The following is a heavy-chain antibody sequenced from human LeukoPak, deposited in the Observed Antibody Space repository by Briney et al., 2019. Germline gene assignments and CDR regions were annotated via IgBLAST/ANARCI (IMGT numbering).Heavy chain of an antibody. Sequence: PSETLSLTCTVSGGSLSSYYWSWIRQPPGKGLEWIGYIYYSGSTNYSPSLKSRLTISVDTSKNQFSLKLSSVTAADTAVYYCARQDGIAVAGHYFDYWGQGTLVTVSS. J-gene: IGHJ4*02. CDR2: IYYSGST. CDR3: ARQDGIAVAGHYFDY. CDR1: GGSLSSYY. D-gene: IGHD6-19*01. V-gene: IGHV4-59*08.